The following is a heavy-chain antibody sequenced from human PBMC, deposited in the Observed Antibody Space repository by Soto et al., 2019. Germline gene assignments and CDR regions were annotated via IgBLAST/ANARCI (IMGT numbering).Heavy chain of an antibody. J-gene: IGHJ1*01. Sequence: QVQLVQSGAEVKKPGASVKVSCEVSGYTHTELSMHGVRQAPGKGLEWMGGFDPEDGETIYAQKFQGRVTMTEDTSTNTAYMELSSLRSEDTAVYYCATDLLYGREQWLAGAEYFQHWGQGTLVTVSS. CDR2: FDPEDGET. CDR3: ATDLLYGREQWLAGAEYFQH. D-gene: IGHD6-19*01. V-gene: IGHV1-24*01. CDR1: GYTHTELS.